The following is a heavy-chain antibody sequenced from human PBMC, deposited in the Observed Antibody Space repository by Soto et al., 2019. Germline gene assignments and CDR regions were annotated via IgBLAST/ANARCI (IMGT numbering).Heavy chain of an antibody. V-gene: IGHV1-69*12. Sequence: QVQLVQTGPEVKKPGSSVKVSCKASGGTFYSYVITWVRQAPGQGLEWMGGIIPIFNTTNYAQMFQGRITLTADESARTAYMELNSLRSEDTAVYYCARGIVTGTTSNYYYYGMDVWGQGTTVTVSS. CDR1: GGTFYSYV. CDR2: IIPIFNTT. D-gene: IGHD1-1*01. J-gene: IGHJ6*02. CDR3: ARGIVTGTTSNYYYYGMDV.